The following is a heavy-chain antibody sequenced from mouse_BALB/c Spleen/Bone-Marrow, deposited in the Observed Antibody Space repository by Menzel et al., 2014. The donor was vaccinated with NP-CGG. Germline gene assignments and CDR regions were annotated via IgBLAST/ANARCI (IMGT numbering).Heavy chain of an antibody. CDR1: GFDFSRYW. CDR2: INPDSSTI. CDR3: ARLGYYGYFHY. D-gene: IGHD2-3*01. V-gene: IGHV4-1*02. Sequence: EVQLQQSGGGLVQPGGSLKLSCAASGFDFSRYWMSWVRQAPGKGLEWIGEINPDSSTINYTPSLKDKFIISRDNAKNTLYLQMSKVRSEDTALYYCARLGYYGYFHYWRQGTTLPVSS. J-gene: IGHJ2*01.